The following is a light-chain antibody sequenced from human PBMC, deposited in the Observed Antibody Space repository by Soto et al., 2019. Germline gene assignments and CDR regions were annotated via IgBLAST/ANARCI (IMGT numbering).Light chain of an antibody. CDR1: SSDIGAYNY. J-gene: IGLJ1*01. CDR3: SSYAISSAYV. V-gene: IGLV2-14*01. Sequence: QSALTQPASGSGSPGQSITISCTGTSSDIGAYNYVSWYQQHPGKAPKLLIYDVNYRPSGVSNRLSGSKSGNTASLTISGLQAEDEADYYCSSYAISSAYVFGTGTKVTV. CDR2: DVN.